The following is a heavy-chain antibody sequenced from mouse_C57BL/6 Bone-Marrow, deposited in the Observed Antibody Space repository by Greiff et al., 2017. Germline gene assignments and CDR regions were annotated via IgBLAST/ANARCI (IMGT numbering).Heavy chain of an antibody. V-gene: IGHV1-64*01. J-gene: IGHJ4*01. CDR2: IHPNSGST. Sequence: QVQLQQPGAELVKPGASVKLSCKASGYTFTSYWMHWVKQRPGQGLEWIGMIHPNSGSTNYNEKFKSKATLTVDKSSSTAYMQLSSLTSEDSAVYYCARYYDYDAAYAMDYWGQGTSVTVSS. D-gene: IGHD2-4*01. CDR1: GYTFTSYW. CDR3: ARYYDYDAAYAMDY.